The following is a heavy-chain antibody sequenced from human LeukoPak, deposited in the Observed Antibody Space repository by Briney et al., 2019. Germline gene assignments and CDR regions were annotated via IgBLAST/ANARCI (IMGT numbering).Heavy chain of an antibody. CDR3: TRVQDTSGWFDY. V-gene: IGHV6-1*01. D-gene: IGHD6-19*01. CDR1: GDSVSSHSAA. J-gene: IGHJ5*01. Sequence: SQTLSLTCAISGDSVSSHSAAWNWVRQSPSRGLEWLGRTYYRSKWYHDYAVSVKSRIAINPDTSKNQVSLQLNSVTPEDTAVYYCTRVQDTSGWFDYWGQGTLVTVSS. CDR2: TYYRSKWYH.